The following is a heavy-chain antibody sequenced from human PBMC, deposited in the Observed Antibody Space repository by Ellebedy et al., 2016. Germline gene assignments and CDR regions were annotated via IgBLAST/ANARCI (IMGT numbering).Heavy chain of an antibody. CDR1: GFTFSSYS. D-gene: IGHD3-3*01. V-gene: IGHV3-21*01. J-gene: IGHJ4*02. CDR3: ARDGSEWSRDY. Sequence: GESLKISXAASGFTFSSYSMNWVRQAPGKGLEWVSSITSTGTYIYYADSVKGRLTISRDNAKNSLYLQMNSLRAEDTAVYYCARDGSEWSRDYWGQGTLVTVSS. CDR2: ITSTGTYI.